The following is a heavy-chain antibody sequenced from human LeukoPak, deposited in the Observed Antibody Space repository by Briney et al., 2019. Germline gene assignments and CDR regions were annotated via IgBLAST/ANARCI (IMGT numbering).Heavy chain of an antibody. D-gene: IGHD5-18*01. J-gene: IGHJ4*02. CDR2: IHYTGST. Sequence: SETLSLTCSVSGDSISRSNYYWGWLRQPPGKGLEWIGSIHYTGSTYHNPSLKSRVTMSVDTSKNQFSLKVNSVTATDTAVYYCARRDRYSSGQFDHWGQGTLVTVSS. V-gene: IGHV4-39*01. CDR3: ARRDRYSSGQFDH. CDR1: GDSISRSNYY.